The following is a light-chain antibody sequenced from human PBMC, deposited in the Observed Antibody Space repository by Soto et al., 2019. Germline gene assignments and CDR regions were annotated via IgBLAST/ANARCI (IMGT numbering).Light chain of an antibody. CDR2: KAY. V-gene: IGKV1-5*03. CDR1: QSISSW. Sequence: DIQMTQSPSTLSASVGDRVTITCRASQSISSWLAWYQQKPRKAPKVLIYKAYSLESGVPSRFSGSGSGTEFTLTISSLQPDDFATYYCQQYSSYSFTFGGGTKVEI. CDR3: QQYSSYSFT. J-gene: IGKJ4*01.